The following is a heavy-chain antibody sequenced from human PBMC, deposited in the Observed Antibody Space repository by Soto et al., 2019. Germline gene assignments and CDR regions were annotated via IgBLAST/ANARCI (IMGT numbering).Heavy chain of an antibody. CDR2: IFPDDSDT. J-gene: IGHJ4*02. V-gene: IGHV5-51*01. D-gene: IGHD3-16*01. Sequence: PGESLKISCEGSGYSFTHYWVAWVRQMPGKGLEWMGIIFPDDSDTRYSPSFQGQVTISADKSINTAYLQWNSLKASDTAMYYCARLLRHVAYWGKGTLVTVSS. CDR3: ARLLRHVAY. CDR1: GYSFTHYW.